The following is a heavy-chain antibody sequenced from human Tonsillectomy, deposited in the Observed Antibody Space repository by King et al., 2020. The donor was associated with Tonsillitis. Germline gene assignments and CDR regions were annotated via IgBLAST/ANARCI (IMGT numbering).Heavy chain of an antibody. CDR3: TRIRRYCSSTSCEYYYYYMDV. D-gene: IGHD2-2*01. Sequence: QLVQSGGGLVQPGRSLRLSCTASGFTFGDYAMSWVRQAPGKGLEWVGFIRSKAYGGTTEYAASVKGGFTISRDDSKSIAYLQMNSLKTEDTAVYYCTRIRRYCSSTSCEYYYYYMDVWGKGTTVTVSS. V-gene: IGHV3-49*04. CDR2: IRSKAYGGTT. J-gene: IGHJ6*03. CDR1: GFTFGDYA.